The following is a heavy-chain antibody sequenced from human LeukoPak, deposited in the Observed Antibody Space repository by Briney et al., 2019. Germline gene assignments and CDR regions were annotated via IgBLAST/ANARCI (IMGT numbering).Heavy chain of an antibody. CDR1: GYGFTSYW. CDR3: ARPYYDSSGLGVAFDI. D-gene: IGHD3-22*01. Sequence: KAGESLKISCKVSGYGFTSYWIGWVRQMPGKGLEWMGIIYPGDSDTRYSPSFQGQVTISADKSISTAYLQWSSLKASDTAMYYCARPYYDSSGLGVAFDIWGQGTMVTVSS. V-gene: IGHV5-51*01. J-gene: IGHJ3*02. CDR2: IYPGDSDT.